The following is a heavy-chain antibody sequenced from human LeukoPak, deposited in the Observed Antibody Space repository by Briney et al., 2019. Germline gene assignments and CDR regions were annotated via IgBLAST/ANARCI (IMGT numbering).Heavy chain of an antibody. D-gene: IGHD2-15*01. CDR1: GFTFSSYS. V-gene: IGHV3-21*04. J-gene: IGHJ4*02. CDR2: ISSSSSYI. Sequence: PGGSLRLSCAASGFTFSSYSMNWVRQAPGKGLEWVSFISSSSSYIYYADSVKGRFTISRDNSKNTLYLQMNSLRAEDTAVYYCAKSGLNRFDYWGQGTLVTVSS. CDR3: AKSGLNRFDY.